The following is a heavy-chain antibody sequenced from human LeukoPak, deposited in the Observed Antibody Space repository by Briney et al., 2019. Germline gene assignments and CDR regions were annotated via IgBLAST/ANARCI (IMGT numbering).Heavy chain of an antibody. CDR3: AKRVSGWYQIDY. J-gene: IGHJ4*02. CDR2: ITGSGGST. CDR1: GFTFSAYA. V-gene: IGHV3-23*01. D-gene: IGHD6-19*01. Sequence: SAGSLRLSCAASGFTFSAYAMTWVRQPPGKGLEWVSAITGSGGSTYYADSVKGRFTISRDNSKNTLFLQMNSLRAEDTAVYYCAKRVSGWYQIDYWGQGTLVTVSS.